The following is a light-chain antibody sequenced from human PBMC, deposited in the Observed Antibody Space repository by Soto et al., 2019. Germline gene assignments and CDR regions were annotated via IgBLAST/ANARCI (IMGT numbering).Light chain of an antibody. V-gene: IGKV3-11*01. J-gene: IGKJ4*01. CDR2: DTS. CDR3: QQRANCPLT. Sequence: EIVLTQSPATLALSPGERATLSCRASQSVINYLAWYQQKPGQAPRLLIYDTSNRATGIPARFSGSGSGTDFTLIISSLEPEDFAVYYCQQRANCPLTFGGGTKVDIK. CDR1: QSVINY.